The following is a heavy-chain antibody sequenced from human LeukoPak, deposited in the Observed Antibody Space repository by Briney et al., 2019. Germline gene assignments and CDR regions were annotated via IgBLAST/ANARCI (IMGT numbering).Heavy chain of an antibody. CDR2: IFYSGNT. V-gene: IGHV4-39*01. CDR1: GGSVSSGSYY. Sequence: SETLSLTCTVSGGSVSSGSYYWSWIRQPPGKGLEWIGNIFYSGNTYYNPSLKSRVTISVDTSKNQFSLRLSSVTAADTAVYYCARLGGYSYGSSYYFDYWGQGTLVTVSS. CDR3: ARLGGYSYGSSYYFDY. J-gene: IGHJ4*02. D-gene: IGHD5-18*01.